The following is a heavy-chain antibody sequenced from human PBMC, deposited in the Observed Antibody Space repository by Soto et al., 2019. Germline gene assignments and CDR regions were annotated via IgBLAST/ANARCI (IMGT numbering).Heavy chain of an antibody. Sequence: QVQLQESGPGLVKPSQTLSLTCTVSVASISSGGYYWSWIRQHPGEGLEWIGYIYYSGSTSYNPTLKSRVTISVDTPKNQVSLKLGSVTDADTAVYYCARESKYDTSGYPPWFAPWGQGTRVTVSA. CDR1: VASISSGGYY. J-gene: IGHJ5*02. D-gene: IGHD3-22*01. V-gene: IGHV4-31*03. CDR3: ARESKYDTSGYPPWFAP. CDR2: IYYSGST.